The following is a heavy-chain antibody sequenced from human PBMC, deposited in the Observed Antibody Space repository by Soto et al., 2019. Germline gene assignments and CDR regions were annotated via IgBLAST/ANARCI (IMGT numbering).Heavy chain of an antibody. V-gene: IGHV4-59*01. D-gene: IGHD3-10*01. CDR1: GGSIGSYY. J-gene: IGHJ4*02. CDR3: ARSRGGYFDY. Sequence: PSETLSLTCTVSGGSIGSYYWSWIRQPPGKGLEWIGYIYYSGSTNYNPSLKSRVTISVDTSKNQFSLKLSSVTAADTAVYYCARSRGGYFDYWGPGPLVTVSS. CDR2: IYYSGST.